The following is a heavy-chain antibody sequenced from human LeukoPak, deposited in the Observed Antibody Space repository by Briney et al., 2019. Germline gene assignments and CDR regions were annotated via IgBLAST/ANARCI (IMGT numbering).Heavy chain of an antibody. D-gene: IGHD3-10*01. CDR3: AKGLLWFGELSEFDY. CDR1: GFTFSSYA. Sequence: PGGSLRLSCAASGFTFSSYAMSWVRQAPGKGLEWVSGISGSGGSTYYADSVKGRFTISRDNSTNTLYLQMNSLRAEDTAVYYCAKGLLWFGELSEFDYWGQGNLVTVSS. CDR2: ISGSGGST. J-gene: IGHJ4*02. V-gene: IGHV3-23*01.